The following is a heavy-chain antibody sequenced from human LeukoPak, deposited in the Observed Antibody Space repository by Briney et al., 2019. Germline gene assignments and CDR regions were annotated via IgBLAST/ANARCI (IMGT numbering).Heavy chain of an antibody. J-gene: IGHJ4*02. CDR1: GGSFSGYY. V-gene: IGHV4-34*01. CDR2: INHSGST. D-gene: IGHD1-26*01. CDR3: ARPRPGGSYYGYFDY. Sequence: SETLSLTCAVYGGSFSGYYWSWTRQPPGKGLEWIGEINHSGSTNYNPSLKSRVTISVDTSKNQFSLKLSSVTAADTAVYYCARPRPGGSYYGYFDYWGQGTLVTVSS.